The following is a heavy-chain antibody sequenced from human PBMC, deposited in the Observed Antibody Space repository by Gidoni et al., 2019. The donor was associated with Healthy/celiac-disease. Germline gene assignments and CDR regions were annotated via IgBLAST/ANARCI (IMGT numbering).Heavy chain of an antibody. Sequence: QLQLQESGPGLVKPSETLSLTCTVSGGSISSSSYYWGWIRQPPGKGLEWIGSIYYSGSTYYNPSLKSRVTISVDTSKNQFSLKLSSVTAADTAVYYCARSLGLALRGYSGYDYMNYFDYWGQGTLVTVSS. CDR2: IYYSGST. CDR3: ARSLGLALRGYSGYDYMNYFDY. J-gene: IGHJ4*02. V-gene: IGHV4-39*01. D-gene: IGHD5-12*01. CDR1: GGSISSSSYY.